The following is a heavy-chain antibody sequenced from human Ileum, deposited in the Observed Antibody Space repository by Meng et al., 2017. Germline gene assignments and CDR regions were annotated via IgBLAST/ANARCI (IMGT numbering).Heavy chain of an antibody. J-gene: IGHJ4*02. CDR3: ARDSGLCDDDNCHHFDY. CDR1: GFSLSSYE. V-gene: IGHV3-48*03. D-gene: IGHD1-20*01. CDR2: ISSTGASI. Sequence: GESLKISCAASGFSLSSYEMNWVRQAPGKGLEWVSYISSTGASIYYADSVKGRFTISRDNAKNSLFLQMNSLRAEDTAVYYCARDSGLCDDDNCHHFDYWSQGTVVTVSS.